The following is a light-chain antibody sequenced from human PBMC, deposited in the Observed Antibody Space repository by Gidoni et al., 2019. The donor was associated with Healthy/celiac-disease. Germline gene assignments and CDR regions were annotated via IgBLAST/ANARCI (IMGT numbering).Light chain of an antibody. CDR3: QQYYSTPLT. V-gene: IGKV4-1*01. CDR2: WAS. J-gene: IGKJ4*01. Sequence: IVMTQSPDSLAVSLGERATINCKSSQSVLYSSNNKNYLAWYQQKPGQPPKLRIYWASTRESGVPDRFSGSGPGTDFTLTISSLQAEDVAVYYCQQYYSTPLTFGGGTKVEIK. CDR1: QSVLYSSNNKNY.